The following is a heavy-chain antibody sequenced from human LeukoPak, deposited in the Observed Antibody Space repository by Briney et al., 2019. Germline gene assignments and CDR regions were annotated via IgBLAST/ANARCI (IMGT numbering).Heavy chain of an antibody. CDR1: GFTFSSYS. CDR3: ARDHHRRLYDSQARGTFDI. J-gene: IGHJ3*02. Sequence: GGSLRLSCAASGFTFSSYSMNWVRQAPGKGLEWVSYISSSSSPIYYADSVKGRFTISRDNAKNSLYLQMNSLRAEDTAVYYCARDHHRRLYDSQARGTFDIWGQGTMVTVSS. V-gene: IGHV3-48*01. CDR2: ISSSSSPI. D-gene: IGHD3-22*01.